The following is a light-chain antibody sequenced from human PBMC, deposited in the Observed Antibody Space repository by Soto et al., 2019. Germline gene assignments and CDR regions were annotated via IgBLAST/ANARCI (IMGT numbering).Light chain of an antibody. CDR1: QSVSTS. J-gene: IGKJ1*01. CDR2: DAS. CDR3: QARDVWPS. V-gene: IGKV3-11*01. Sequence: IVLTQSPVTLALSPGESAVLSCRASQSVSTSLAWYQHKPGQAPRLFIYDASKRAPGIPARFTGSGSGTVFTLTISSLEPEDIAVYYCQARDVWPSFGQGTKVEIK.